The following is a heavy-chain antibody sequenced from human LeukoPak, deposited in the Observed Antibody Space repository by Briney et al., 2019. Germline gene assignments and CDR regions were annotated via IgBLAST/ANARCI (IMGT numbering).Heavy chain of an antibody. Sequence: PGGSPRLSCAASGFTFSSYWMHWVRQAPGKGLVWVSRINNDGSSTNYADSVKGRFTISRDNAKNTLYLQMNSLRAEDTGVFYCASERWLQYWGQGTLVTVSS. V-gene: IGHV3-74*01. D-gene: IGHD5-24*01. J-gene: IGHJ4*02. CDR1: GFTFSSYW. CDR2: INNDGSST. CDR3: ASERWLQY.